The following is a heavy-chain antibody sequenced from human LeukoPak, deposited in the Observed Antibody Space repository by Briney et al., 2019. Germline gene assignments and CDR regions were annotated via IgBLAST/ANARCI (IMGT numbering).Heavy chain of an antibody. Sequence: SVKVSCKASGGTFSSYAISWVRQAPGQGLEWMGGIIPIFGTANYAQKFQGRVTITADKSASTAYMELSSLRSEDTAVYYCARAGYGQDYYYYYMDVWGKGTTVTVSS. D-gene: IGHD5-18*01. CDR2: IIPIFGTA. CDR3: ARAGYGQDYYYYYMDV. V-gene: IGHV1-69*06. CDR1: GGTFSSYA. J-gene: IGHJ6*03.